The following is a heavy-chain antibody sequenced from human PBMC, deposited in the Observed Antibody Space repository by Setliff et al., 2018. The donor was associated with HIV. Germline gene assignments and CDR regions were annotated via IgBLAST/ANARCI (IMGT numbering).Heavy chain of an antibody. J-gene: IGHJ2*01. CDR2: INHSGST. V-gene: IGHV4-34*01. CDR3: ARRRPNWYFDL. CDR1: GGSFSGYY. Sequence: SETLSLTCAVYGGSFSGYYWSWIRQPPGKGLEWIGEINHSGSTNYNPSLKSRVTISVDTSKNQFSLKLSSVTAADTAVYYCARRRPNWYFDLWDRGTLVTVSS.